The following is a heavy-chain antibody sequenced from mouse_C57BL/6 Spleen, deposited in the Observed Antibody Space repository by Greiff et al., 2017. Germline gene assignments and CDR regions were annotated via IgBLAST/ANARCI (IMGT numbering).Heavy chain of an antibody. CDR2: IYPGDGDT. D-gene: IGHD1-1*01. J-gene: IGHJ2*01. CDR3: ASFITTVVAGDY. Sequence: VQVVESGPELVKPGASVKISCKASGYAFSSSWMNWVKQRPGKGLEWIGRIYPGDGDTNYNGKFKGKATLTADKSSSTAYMQLSRLTSEDSAVYFCASFITTVVAGDYWGQGTTLTVSS. CDR1: GYAFSSSW. V-gene: IGHV1-82*01.